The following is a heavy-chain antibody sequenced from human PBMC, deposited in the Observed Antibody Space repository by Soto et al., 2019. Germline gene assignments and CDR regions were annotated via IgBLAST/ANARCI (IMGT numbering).Heavy chain of an antibody. D-gene: IGHD1-26*01. Sequence: QVQLQQWGAGLLKPSETLSLTCAVYGGSFSGYYWSWIRQPPGKGLEWIGEINHSGSTNYNPSLKSRVTISVDTSKNQFSLRLSSVTAADTAVYYCANVGATNWFDPWGQGTLVTVSS. CDR2: INHSGST. J-gene: IGHJ5*02. CDR3: ANVGATNWFDP. CDR1: GGSFSGYY. V-gene: IGHV4-34*01.